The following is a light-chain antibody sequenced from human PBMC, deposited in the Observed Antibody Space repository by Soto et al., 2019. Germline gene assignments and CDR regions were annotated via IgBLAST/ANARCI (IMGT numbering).Light chain of an antibody. J-gene: IGLJ2*01. CDR3: SSYTSSSTLEVV. CDR2: DVS. V-gene: IGLV2-14*01. CDR1: SSDVGGYNY. Sequence: QSALTQPASVSGSPGQSITISCTGTSSDVGGYNYVSWYQQHPGKAPKLMIYDVSNRPSGVSNRLSGYKSGNTASLTISGLQAEDEADYYCSSYTSSSTLEVVFGGGTQLTVL.